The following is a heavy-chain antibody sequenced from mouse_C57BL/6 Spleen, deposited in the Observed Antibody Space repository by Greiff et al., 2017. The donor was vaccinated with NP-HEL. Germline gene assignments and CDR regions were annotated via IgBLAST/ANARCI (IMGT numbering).Heavy chain of an antibody. CDR3: ATGDYDDGSWFAY. J-gene: IGHJ3*01. D-gene: IGHD2-4*01. CDR2: IHPNSGST. V-gene: IGHV1-64*01. CDR1: GYTFTSYW. Sequence: QVQLKQPGAELVKPGASVKLSCKASGYTFTSYWMHWVKQRPGQGLEWIGMIHPNSGSTNYNEKFKSKATLTVDKSSSTAYMQLSSLTSEDSAVYYCATGDYDDGSWFAYWGQGTLVTVSA.